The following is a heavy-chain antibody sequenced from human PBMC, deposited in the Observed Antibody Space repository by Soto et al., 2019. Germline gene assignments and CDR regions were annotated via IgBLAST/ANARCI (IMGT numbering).Heavy chain of an antibody. CDR3: GRVVKGARRQTDFDS. CDR2: VYYSGGA. D-gene: IGHD1-1*01. CDR1: GVSIHNSHSF. J-gene: IGHJ5*01. Sequence: QVHLQESGPGLVKPSETLSLTCAVSGVSIHNSHSFWGWIRQPPGKGLEFIANVYYSGGAHYNPSFKSRVTISVDTATIQFSLRISSVTTEDKAEYFCGRVVKGARRQTDFDSWGQGPLVTVYS. V-gene: IGHV4-39*01.